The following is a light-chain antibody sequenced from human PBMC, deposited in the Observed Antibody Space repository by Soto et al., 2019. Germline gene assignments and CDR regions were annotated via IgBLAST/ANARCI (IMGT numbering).Light chain of an antibody. CDR3: QHYGGLWT. V-gene: IGKV1-5*01. J-gene: IGKJ1*01. CDR1: QTITNR. CDR2: DAS. Sequence: DIQMTQSPPTVSASVGDRVTITCRASQTITNRLAWYQRKPGKAPKVLIYDASNLESGVPSRFSGRGSGTDFILTISSLQHDDFATYYCQHYGGLWTFGQGTKVEVK.